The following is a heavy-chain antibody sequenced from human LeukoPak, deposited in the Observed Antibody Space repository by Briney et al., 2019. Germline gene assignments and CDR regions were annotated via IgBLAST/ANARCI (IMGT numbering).Heavy chain of an antibody. J-gene: IGHJ4*02. D-gene: IGHD3-22*01. CDR2: INPNSGGT. CDR3: ARWRSVVTVGFDY. CDR1: GYTFTGYY. V-gene: IGHV1-2*02. Sequence: GASVKVSCKASGYTFTGYYMHWVRQAPGQGLEWMGWINPNSGGTNYAQKFQGRVTMTRDTSISTAYMELSSLRSEDTAVYYCARWRSVVTVGFDYWGQGTLVTVSS.